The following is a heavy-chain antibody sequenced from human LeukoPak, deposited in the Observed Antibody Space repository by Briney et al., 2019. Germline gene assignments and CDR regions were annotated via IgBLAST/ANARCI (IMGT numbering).Heavy chain of an antibody. CDR1: GGFFSGYL. V-gene: IGHV4-34*01. D-gene: IGHD1-26*01. CDR2: INYNGEVT. CDR3: ARVGATPLGHAFDY. Sequence: SETLSLTCAVPGGFFSGYLWSWLRQPPGKGLEWVGEINYNGEVTNYNPSLKSRVTISVDTSKNQFSLKLSSVTAADTAVYYCARVGATPLGHAFDYWGQGTLVTVSS. J-gene: IGHJ4*02.